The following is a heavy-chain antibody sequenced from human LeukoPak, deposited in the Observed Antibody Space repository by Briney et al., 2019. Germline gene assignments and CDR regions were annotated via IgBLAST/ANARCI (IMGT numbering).Heavy chain of an antibody. CDR2: IRYDGSNK. J-gene: IGHJ4*02. Sequence: GGSLRLSCAASGFSFLYSGMHWFRQTPGKGLEGVAFIRYDGSNKYYADSVKGRFTISRDNSKNTLYLQMNSLRAEDTAVYYCARNRNIAAAGSSYFDYWGQGTLVTVSS. CDR3: ARNRNIAAAGSSYFDY. CDR1: GFSFLYSG. V-gene: IGHV3-30*02. D-gene: IGHD6-13*01.